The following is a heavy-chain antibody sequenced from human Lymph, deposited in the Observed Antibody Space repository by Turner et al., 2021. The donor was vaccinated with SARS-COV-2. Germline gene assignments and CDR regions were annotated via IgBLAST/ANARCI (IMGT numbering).Heavy chain of an antibody. Sequence: EVQLVETGGGLIQPGGSLRLSCAASGFTVSSNYMCWVRQAPGKGMEWVSVIYIGGTTYYADSVKGRFTISRDNSKNTLYLQMNSLRAEDTAVYYCARDLGPLAFDIWGQGTMVTVSS. J-gene: IGHJ3*02. V-gene: IGHV3-53*02. CDR1: GFTVSSNY. CDR3: ARDLGPLAFDI. CDR2: IYIGGTT.